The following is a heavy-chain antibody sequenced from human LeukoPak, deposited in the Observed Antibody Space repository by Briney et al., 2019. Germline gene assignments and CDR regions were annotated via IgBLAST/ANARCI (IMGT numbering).Heavy chain of an antibody. V-gene: IGHV3-74*01. D-gene: IGHD6-19*01. CDR1: GFTFSSYW. CDR2: INSDGSST. Sequence: PGGSLRLSCAASGFTFSSYWMHWVRQAPGKGLVWVSRINSDGSSTSYADSVKGRFTISRDNAKNTLYLQMNSLRAEDTAVYYCARETVAGRRWGNEMLDYWGQGTLVTVSS. CDR3: ARETVAGRRWGNEMLDY. J-gene: IGHJ4*02.